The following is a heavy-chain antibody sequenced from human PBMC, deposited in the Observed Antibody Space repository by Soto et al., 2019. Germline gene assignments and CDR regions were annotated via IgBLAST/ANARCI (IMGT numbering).Heavy chain of an antibody. D-gene: IGHD2-2*02. V-gene: IGHV3-73*01. J-gene: IGHJ6*02. CDR1: GFNFSGSA. Sequence: GGSLRLSCAASGFNFSGSAIHWVRQASGKGLEWVGRIRSRANNYATSSAASVKGRFKFSRDDSKNTAYLQMSTLKTEDTAVYYCNRGQGAPIGDYYDHGMDVWGQGTTVTVSS. CDR3: NRGQGAPIGDYYDHGMDV. CDR2: IRSRANNYAT.